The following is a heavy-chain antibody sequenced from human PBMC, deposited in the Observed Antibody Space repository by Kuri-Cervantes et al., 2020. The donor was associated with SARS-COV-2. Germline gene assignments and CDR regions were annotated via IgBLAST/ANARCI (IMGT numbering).Heavy chain of an antibody. Sequence: ASVKVSCKASGYTFTSYAMNWVRQAPGQGLEWMGWINPNSGGTNYAQKFQGRVTMTRDTSISTAYMELSRLRSDDTAVYYCARGQAVPAARDYWGQGTLVTVSS. CDR3: ARGQAVPAARDY. CDR1: GYTFTSYA. CDR2: INPNSGGT. J-gene: IGHJ4*02. V-gene: IGHV1-2*02. D-gene: IGHD2-2*01.